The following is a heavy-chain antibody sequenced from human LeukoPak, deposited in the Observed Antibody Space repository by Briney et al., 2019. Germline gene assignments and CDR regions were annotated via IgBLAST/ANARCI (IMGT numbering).Heavy chain of an antibody. CDR2: IRSKANSYAT. V-gene: IGHV3-73*01. D-gene: IGHD6-13*01. Sequence: PGGYLRLSCAASGFTFSGSAMHWVRQASGKGLEWVGRIRSKANSYATAYAASVKGRFTISRDDSKNTAYLQMNSLRAEDTAVYYCAKAWGQQLYVLGWFDPWGQGTLVTVSS. CDR1: GFTFSGSA. CDR3: AKAWGQQLYVLGWFDP. J-gene: IGHJ5*02.